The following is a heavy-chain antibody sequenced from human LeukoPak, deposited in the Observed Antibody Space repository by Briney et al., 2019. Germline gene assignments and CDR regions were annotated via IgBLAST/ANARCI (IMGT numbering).Heavy chain of an antibody. J-gene: IGHJ6*02. CDR3: AKDITPRDAQLWFSYYYGMDV. Sequence: GGSLRLSCVASGFTFDDYAMHWVRPAPGKGLEWVCLISGEGGSTYYAGSVKGRFTISRDNSKNALYLQMNSMTNDDTALYYCAKDITPRDAQLWFSYYYGMDVWGQGTTVTVSS. D-gene: IGHD5-18*01. CDR1: GFTFDDYA. V-gene: IGHV3-43*02. CDR2: ISGEGGST.